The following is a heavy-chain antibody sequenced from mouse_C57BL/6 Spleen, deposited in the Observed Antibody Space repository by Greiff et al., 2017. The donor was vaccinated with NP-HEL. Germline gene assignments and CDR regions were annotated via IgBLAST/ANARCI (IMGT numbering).Heavy chain of an antibody. CDR1: GYAFSSYW. J-gene: IGHJ2*01. CDR3: ARRGAYGSSYAGFFDY. Sequence: QVQLQQSGAELVKPGASVKISCKASGYAFSSYWMNWVKQRPGKGLEWIGQIYPGDGDTNYNGKFKGKATLTADKSSSTAYMQLSSLTSEDSAVYFCARRGAYGSSYAGFFDYWGQGTTLTVSS. D-gene: IGHD1-1*01. CDR2: IYPGDGDT. V-gene: IGHV1-80*01.